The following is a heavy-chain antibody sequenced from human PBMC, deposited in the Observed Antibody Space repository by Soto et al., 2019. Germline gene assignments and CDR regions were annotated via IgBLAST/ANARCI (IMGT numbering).Heavy chain of an antibody. CDR1: GYTFTSYG. D-gene: IGHD3-3*01. Sequence: GASVKVSCKASGYTFTSYGISWVRQAPGQGLEWMGWISAYNGNTNYAQKLQGRVTMTTDTSTSTAYMELRSLRSDDTAVYYCARDEGAPWSPTYYDFWSGILHWGQGTLVTVSS. J-gene: IGHJ4*02. CDR2: ISAYNGNT. CDR3: ARDEGAPWSPTYYDFWSGILH. V-gene: IGHV1-18*01.